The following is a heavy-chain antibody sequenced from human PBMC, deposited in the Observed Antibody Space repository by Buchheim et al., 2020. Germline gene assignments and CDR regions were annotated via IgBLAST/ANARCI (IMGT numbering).Heavy chain of an antibody. CDR3: AKKRSDNWFDP. V-gene: IGHV4-59*01. CDR2: MDGSGRS. J-gene: IGHJ5*02. Sequence: QVQLQESGPGLVTPSETLSLTCSVSGCSIFTYYWSWSRRAPGKGLEWIGYMDGSGRSNYNPSLNSRVTITAETSNNHFSPNLSSVTAADTSIYYCAKKRSDNWFDPWGQGTL. CDR1: GCSIFTYY.